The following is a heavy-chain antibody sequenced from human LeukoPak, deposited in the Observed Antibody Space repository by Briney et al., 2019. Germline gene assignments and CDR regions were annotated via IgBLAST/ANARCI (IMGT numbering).Heavy chain of an antibody. CDR3: APGTIPKFDY. J-gene: IGHJ4*02. CDR1: GFTFSNYG. V-gene: IGHV3-30*03. Sequence: PGRSLRLSCAGAGFTFSNYGMHWVRQAPGKGLEWVAVISYEGGTTYYADSVKGRFTISRDNSRNTLFLQMDSLRPEDTAVYYCAPGTIPKFDYWGQGTLVTVSS. CDR2: ISYEGGTT. D-gene: IGHD3-10*01.